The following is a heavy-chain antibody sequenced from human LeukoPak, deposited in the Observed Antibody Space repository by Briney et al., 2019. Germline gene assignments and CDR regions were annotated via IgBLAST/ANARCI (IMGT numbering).Heavy chain of an antibody. V-gene: IGHV3-21*01. J-gene: IGHJ5*02. CDR1: GFTFSSYS. Sequence: GGSLRLSCAASGFTFSSYSMNWVRQAPGKGLEWVSSISSSSSYIYYADSVKGRFTISRDNAKNSLYLQMNSLKAEDTAVYYCARDRETYYYDSTRFDPWGQGTLVTVSS. D-gene: IGHD3-22*01. CDR3: ARDRETYYYDSTRFDP. CDR2: ISSSSSYI.